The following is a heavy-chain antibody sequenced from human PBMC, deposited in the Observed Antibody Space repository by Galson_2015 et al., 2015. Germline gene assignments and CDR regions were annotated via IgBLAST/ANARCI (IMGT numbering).Heavy chain of an antibody. Sequence: SCAASGFTFSSYGMSWVRQAPGKGLEWVSGISGSGGSTDYADSVKGRFTISRDNSKNTLYLQMNSLRGEDTAIYYCAKDAAGTGWEGCVGYWGQGTLVTVSS. V-gene: IGHV3-23*01. CDR3: AKDAAGTGWEGCVGY. D-gene: IGHD3/OR15-3a*01. CDR2: ISGSGGST. CDR1: GFTFSSYG. J-gene: IGHJ4*02.